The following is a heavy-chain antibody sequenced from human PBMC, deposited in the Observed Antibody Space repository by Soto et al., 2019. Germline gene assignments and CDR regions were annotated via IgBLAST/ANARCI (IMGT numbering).Heavy chain of an antibody. D-gene: IGHD3-10*01. J-gene: IGHJ6*03. V-gene: IGHV3-9*01. CDR1: GFTFDDYA. CDR3: VKGSAPAFDYYCSGSPNYYYMDV. CDR2: ISWNSFSI. Sequence: PGGSLRLSCAASGFTFDDYAMHWVRQAPGKGLEWVSGISWNSFSIGYADSVKGRFTISRDNAKNSLYLQMNSLGPEDTALYYCVKGSAPAFDYYCSGSPNYYYMDVWGKGTTGTVSS.